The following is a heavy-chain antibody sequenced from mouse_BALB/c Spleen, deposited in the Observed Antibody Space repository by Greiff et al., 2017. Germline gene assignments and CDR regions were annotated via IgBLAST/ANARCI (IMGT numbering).Heavy chain of an antibody. CDR1: GYSITSDYA. Sequence: VQLKESGPGLVKPSQSLSLTCTVTGYSITSDYAWNWIRQFPGNKLEWMGYISYSGSTSYNPSLKSRISITRDTSKNQFFLQLNSVTTEDTATYYCAGWLLTFFDYWGQGTTLTVSS. CDR2: ISYSGST. D-gene: IGHD2-3*01. CDR3: AGWLLTFFDY. V-gene: IGHV3-2*02. J-gene: IGHJ2*01.